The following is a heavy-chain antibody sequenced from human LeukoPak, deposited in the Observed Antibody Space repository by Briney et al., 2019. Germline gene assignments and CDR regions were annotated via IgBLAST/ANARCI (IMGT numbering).Heavy chain of an antibody. CDR3: AREQHYDSSGYDAFDI. Sequence: ASVKVSCKASGYTFTSYGISWVRQAPGQGLEWMGWISAYNGNTNYAQKLQGRVTMTTDTSTSTAYMELRSLRSDDAAVYYCAREQHYDSSGYDAFDIWGQGTMVTVSS. CDR2: ISAYNGNT. V-gene: IGHV1-18*01. D-gene: IGHD3-22*01. CDR1: GYTFTSYG. J-gene: IGHJ3*02.